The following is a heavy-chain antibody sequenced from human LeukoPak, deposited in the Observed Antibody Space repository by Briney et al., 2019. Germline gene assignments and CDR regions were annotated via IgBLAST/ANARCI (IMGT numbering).Heavy chain of an antibody. Sequence: PGGSVRLSCAASGLTLSSYCISWVRQAPGKGLEWVANIKQDGSEKYYVDSVKGRFTISRDNAKNSLYLQVNSLRAEHTARDFRSRHYDLRCRGCYTQKLYFD. CDR2: IKQDGSEK. J-gene: IGHJ4*01. V-gene: IGHV3-7*01. D-gene: IGHD3-3*01. CDR1: GLTLSSYC. CDR3: SRHYDLRCRGCYTQKLYFD.